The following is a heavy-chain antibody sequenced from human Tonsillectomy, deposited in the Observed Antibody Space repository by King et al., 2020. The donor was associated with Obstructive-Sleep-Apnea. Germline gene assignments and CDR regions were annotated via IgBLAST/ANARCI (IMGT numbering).Heavy chain of an antibody. CDR3: GGSIGSLNFFDF. CDR2: IVYYGSNK. CDR1: EFNLRTYA. Sequence: VQLVESGGGVVKPGRSLRLSCAASEFNLRTYAMHWVRQAPGKGLEWVAVIVYYGSNKSYADSAKGRFTISRDNSKNTLYLQMNSLRAEDTAVYYCGGSIGSLNFFDFWGQGTLVTVSS. D-gene: IGHD3-10*01. J-gene: IGHJ4*02. V-gene: IGHV3-30*04.